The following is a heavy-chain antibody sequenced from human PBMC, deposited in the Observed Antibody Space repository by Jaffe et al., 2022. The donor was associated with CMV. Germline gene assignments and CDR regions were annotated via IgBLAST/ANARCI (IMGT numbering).Heavy chain of an antibody. CDR2: ISPNVGGT. CDR3: AKDTTVMVNNWFDP. V-gene: IGHV1-2*02. J-gene: IGHJ5*02. CDR1: GYIFEGYY. Sequence: QVQLEQSGPEVKKPGASVKVSCKASGYIFEGYYIHWVRQAPGQGLEWMGWISPNVGGTNYAPKFKGRVTMTRDTSINTVYMELTSLRSDDTAIYYCAKDTTVMVNNWFDPWGQGTLVTVSS. D-gene: IGHD5-18*01.